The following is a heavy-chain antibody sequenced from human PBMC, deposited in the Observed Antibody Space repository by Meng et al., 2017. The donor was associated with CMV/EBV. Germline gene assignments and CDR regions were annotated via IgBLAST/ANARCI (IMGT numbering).Heavy chain of an antibody. CDR3: VRSSGWSLFDY. CDR2: VNSNNDAT. CDR1: GFTFSDYY. V-gene: IGHV1-2*02. Sequence: VQLVESGGEMKKPGASVKVSCTTSGFTFSDYYIHWVRQAPGQGLEWMGWVNSNNDATNYARKFQGRVSMTRDTSISTAHMELSRLMSDDTAVYYCVRSSGWSLFDYWGQGTLVTVSS. J-gene: IGHJ4*02. D-gene: IGHD6-19*01.